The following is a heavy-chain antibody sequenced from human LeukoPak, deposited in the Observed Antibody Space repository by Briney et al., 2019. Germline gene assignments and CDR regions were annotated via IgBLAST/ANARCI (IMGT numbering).Heavy chain of an antibody. CDR1: GGTFSSYV. J-gene: IGHJ2*01. CDR2: IIPIFGTS. Sequence: GASVKVSCEASGGTFSSYVISWVRQAPEQGLEWVGGIIPIFGTSNYAQNFQGRVTITTDESTSTAYMELSSLRSEDTAMYYCASSFRELPRSWYFDLWGRGTLVTVSS. CDR3: ASSFRELPRSWYFDL. V-gene: IGHV1-69*05. D-gene: IGHD1-7*01.